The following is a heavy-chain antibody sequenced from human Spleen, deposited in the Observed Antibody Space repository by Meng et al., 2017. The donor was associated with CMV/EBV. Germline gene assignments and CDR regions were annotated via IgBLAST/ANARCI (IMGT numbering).Heavy chain of an antibody. D-gene: IGHD6-13*01. CDR2: IYYSGNT. CDR1: GDSIRSYY. CDR3: ARGPKYSSSWYEY. Sequence: SETLSLTCTVSGDSIRSYYWNWIRQPPGKGLEWIGYIYYSGNTNYNPSLKSRVTISVDTSKNQFSLKLSSVTAADTAVYYCARGPKYSSSWYEYWGLGTLVTVSS. V-gene: IGHV4-59*01. J-gene: IGHJ4*02.